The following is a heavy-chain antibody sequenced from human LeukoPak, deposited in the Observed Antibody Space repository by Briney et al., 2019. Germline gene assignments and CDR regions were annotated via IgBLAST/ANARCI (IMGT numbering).Heavy chain of an antibody. CDR2: ISGSGGST. Sequence: PGGSLRLSCAASGFTLSSYAMSWVRQAPGKGLEWVSAISGSGGSTYYADSVKGRFTISRDNSKNTLYLQMNSLRAEDTAVYYCAKDGGRDYDILTGYFTDAFDIWGQGTMVTVSS. J-gene: IGHJ3*02. CDR1: GFTLSSYA. V-gene: IGHV3-23*01. D-gene: IGHD3-9*01. CDR3: AKDGGRDYDILTGYFTDAFDI.